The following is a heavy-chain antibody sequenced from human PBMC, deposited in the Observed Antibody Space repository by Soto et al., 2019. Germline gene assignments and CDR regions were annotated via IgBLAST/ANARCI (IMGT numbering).Heavy chain of an antibody. V-gene: IGHV4-4*02. CDR3: ARHNYDSSGYYHYYKGMDV. CDR2: TSHDGVT. D-gene: IGHD3-22*01. CDR1: SGSIDNVYW. Sequence: SETLSLTCTVSSGSIDNVYWWSWVRQSPGKGLEWIGETSHDGVTNYNPSLEGRVTISIDKSKNQFYLDLNSVTAADTAVHYCARHNYDSSGYYHYYKGMDVWGQGTTVTVSS. J-gene: IGHJ6*02.